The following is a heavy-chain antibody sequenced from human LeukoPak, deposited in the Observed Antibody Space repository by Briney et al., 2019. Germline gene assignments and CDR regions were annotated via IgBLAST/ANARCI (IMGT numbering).Heavy chain of an antibody. CDR2: IKQDGSEK. V-gene: IGHV3-7*01. Sequence: GGSLRLSCAASGFTFSTYWMSWVRQAPGKGLEGVANIKQDGSEKSYVDSVKGRFTISRDNAKNSLYLQMNSLRAEDTAMYYCARDSAGDDYWGQGTLVTVSS. CDR1: GFTFSTYW. D-gene: IGHD6-13*01. J-gene: IGHJ4*02. CDR3: ARDSAGDDY.